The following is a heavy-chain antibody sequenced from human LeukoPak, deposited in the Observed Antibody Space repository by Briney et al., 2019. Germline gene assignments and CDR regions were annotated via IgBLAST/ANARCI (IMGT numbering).Heavy chain of an antibody. CDR1: GGSLSSFY. V-gene: IGHV4-4*07. Sequence: SETLSLTCTVSGGSLSSFYWSWFRQPAGKGLEWIGRIYSSGSTNYNPSLKSRLTMSVDTSKNQFSLRLSSVTAADTAVYYCARVLGRAGFDYWGQGPWSPSPQ. CDR2: IYSSGST. D-gene: IGHD6-19*01. J-gene: IGHJ4*02. CDR3: ARVLGRAGFDY.